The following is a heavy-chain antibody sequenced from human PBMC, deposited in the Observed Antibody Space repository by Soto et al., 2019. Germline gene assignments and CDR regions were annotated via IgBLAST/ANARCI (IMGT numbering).Heavy chain of an antibody. J-gene: IGHJ3*02. V-gene: IGHV4-30-4*01. D-gene: IGHD6-6*01. Sequence: QVQLQESGPGLVKPSQTLSLTCTVSGGSISSGDYYWSWIRQPPGQGLEWIGYIYYSGSTYYNPSLKSRVTISVDTSKNQFSLKLSSVTAADTAVYYCARSSSIRLFNYAFDIWGQGTMVTVSS. CDR1: GGSISSGDYY. CDR3: ARSSSIRLFNYAFDI. CDR2: IYYSGST.